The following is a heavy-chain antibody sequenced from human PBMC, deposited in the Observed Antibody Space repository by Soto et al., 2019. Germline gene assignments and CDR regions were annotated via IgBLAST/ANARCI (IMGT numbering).Heavy chain of an antibody. CDR2: IYHSGRT. V-gene: IGHV4-30-4*01. J-gene: IGHJ4*02. Sequence: NPSETLSLTCTVSGGSINSDDYYWTWIRQPPGKGLEWIGYIYHSGRTSYNPSLDSRITISMDTSKNLFSLKLSSVSAADTAVYYCARDRSNSPDYFDYWGQGALVTVSS. CDR1: GGSINSDDYY. D-gene: IGHD6-6*01. CDR3: ARDRSNSPDYFDY.